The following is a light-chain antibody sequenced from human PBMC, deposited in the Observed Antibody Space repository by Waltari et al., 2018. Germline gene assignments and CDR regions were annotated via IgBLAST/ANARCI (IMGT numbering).Light chain of an antibody. V-gene: IGKV1-9*01. CDR3: QQSDAFPVT. CDR2: GAS. Sequence: DIHLTQSPSFLSASVVDRVTITCRASQAISSFLAWYQRKPGKAPNLLIYGASTLLSGVPSRFSGSGSDTEFTLTISNLQPEDFATYYCQQSDAFPVTFGGGTQVAI. CDR1: QAISSF. J-gene: IGKJ4*01.